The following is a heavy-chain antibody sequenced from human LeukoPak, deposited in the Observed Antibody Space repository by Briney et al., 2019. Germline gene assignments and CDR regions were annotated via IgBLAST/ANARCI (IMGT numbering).Heavy chain of an antibody. CDR1: GGSISSYY. Sequence: SETLSLTCTVSGGSISSYYWSWIRQPAGKGLEWIGRIYASGSTSYNPSLRSRVSMSLETSKNQFSLKLSSVTAADTAVYYCASSYGGAIYYWGQGTLVTVSS. CDR3: ASSYGGAIYY. V-gene: IGHV4-4*07. CDR2: IYASGST. J-gene: IGHJ4*02. D-gene: IGHD3-10*01.